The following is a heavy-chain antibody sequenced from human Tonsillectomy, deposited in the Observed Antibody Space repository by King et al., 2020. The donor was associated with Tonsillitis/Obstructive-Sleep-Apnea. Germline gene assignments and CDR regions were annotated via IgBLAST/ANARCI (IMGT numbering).Heavy chain of an antibody. CDR2: IYHSGST. CDR3: ARQVDLEWLLYFDN. D-gene: IGHD3-3*01. J-gene: IGHJ4*02. CDR1: GGPISSGSYY. Sequence: QLQESGPGLVKPSETLSLTCTVFGGPISSGSYYWGWIRQPPGKGLEWSGSIYHSGSTYSNPSLKSRGTISVDTAKNQFSLKLSSVTAADTAVYYCARQVDLEWLLYFDNWGQGTLVTVSS. V-gene: IGHV4-39*01.